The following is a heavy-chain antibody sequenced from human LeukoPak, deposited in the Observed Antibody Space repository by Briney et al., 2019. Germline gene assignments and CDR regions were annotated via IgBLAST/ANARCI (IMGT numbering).Heavy chain of an antibody. Sequence: GTSLRLSCAASGFTFGTYAMHWVRQAPGKGLEWVAVLSDDGNKEYYADSVKGRFTISRDNSKNTLYLQMNSLSAEDTAVYYCAKVGTNFLRYHFDSWGRGTLVTVSS. D-gene: IGHD1-1*01. CDR2: LSDDGNKE. V-gene: IGHV3-30-3*01. J-gene: IGHJ4*02. CDR3: AKVGTNFLRYHFDS. CDR1: GFTFGTYA.